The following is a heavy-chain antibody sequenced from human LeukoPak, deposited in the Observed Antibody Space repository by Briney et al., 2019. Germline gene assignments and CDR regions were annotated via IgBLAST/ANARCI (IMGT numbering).Heavy chain of an antibody. V-gene: IGHV3-23*01. CDR1: GFTFSSYA. J-gene: IGHJ4*02. Sequence: SGGSLRLSCAASGFTFSSYAMSWVRQAPGKGLEWVSAISGSGGSTYYAGSVKGRFTISRDNSKNTLYLQMDSLRAEDTAVYYCAKERGYSSGFFDYWGQGTLVTVSS. CDR3: AKERGYSSGFFDY. CDR2: ISGSGGST. D-gene: IGHD6-19*01.